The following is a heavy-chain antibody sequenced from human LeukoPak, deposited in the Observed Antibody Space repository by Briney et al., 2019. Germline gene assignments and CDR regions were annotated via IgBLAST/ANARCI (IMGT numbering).Heavy chain of an antibody. Sequence: GGSLRLSCAASGFTFSDYYMSWIRQAPGKGLEWVSNISSSGNKIHYAESVKGRFTISRDNAKNSLYLQMNSLGAEDTAVYYCARVGDHYHWNFDLWGRGTLVTVSS. V-gene: IGHV3-11*01. D-gene: IGHD3-10*01. J-gene: IGHJ2*01. CDR3: ARVGDHYHWNFDL. CDR1: GFTFSDYY. CDR2: ISSSGNKI.